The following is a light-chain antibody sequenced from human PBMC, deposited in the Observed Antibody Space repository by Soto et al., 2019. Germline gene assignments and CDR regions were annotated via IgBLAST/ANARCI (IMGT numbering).Light chain of an antibody. CDR1: QSVTISF. CDR2: GAS. Sequence: IVLTQSPGTLSLSPGERATLSCSISQSVTISFLAWYQQSRGPAARLFIHGASTVATSVPDTLCGSGSGPALTFTISELEPEDFAGYYGQHYDWSLTWTFGPGTKVDIK. J-gene: IGKJ1*01. V-gene: IGKV3-20*01. CDR3: QHYDWSLTWT.